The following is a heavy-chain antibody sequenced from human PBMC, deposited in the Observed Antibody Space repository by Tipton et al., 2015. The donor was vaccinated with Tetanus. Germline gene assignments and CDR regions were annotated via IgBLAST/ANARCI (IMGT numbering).Heavy chain of an antibody. CDR3: ARERGNRANAFDN. CDR1: GYTFTSYH. D-gene: IGHD1/OR15-1a*01. Sequence: QSGAEVKRPGASVKVSCKTSGYTFTSYHMHWLRQAPGQGLQWMGTVNPSGGVTTYAQRFKGRLSVTKDTSTTTVCMELSSLTSEDTAMYYCARERGNRANAFDNLGQGTMVIVSS. CDR2: VNPSGGVT. V-gene: IGHV1-46*01. J-gene: IGHJ3*02.